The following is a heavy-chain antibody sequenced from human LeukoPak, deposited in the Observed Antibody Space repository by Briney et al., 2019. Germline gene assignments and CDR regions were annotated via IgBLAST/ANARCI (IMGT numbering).Heavy chain of an antibody. CDR1: GFTFSTYG. V-gene: IGHV3-30*02. J-gene: IGHJ6*03. CDR3: AKEGGYLVNCYYYMDV. CDR2: IRYDGSNK. D-gene: IGHD2-15*01. Sequence: PGGSLRLSCAASGFTFSTYGMHWVRQAPGKGLEWVAFIRYDGSNKYYADSVKGRFTISRDNAKNSLYLQLNSLRPEDTAVYYCAKEGGYLVNCYYYMDVWGKGTTVTISS.